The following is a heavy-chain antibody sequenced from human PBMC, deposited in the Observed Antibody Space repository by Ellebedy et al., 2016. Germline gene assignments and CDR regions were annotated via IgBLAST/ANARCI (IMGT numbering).Heavy chain of an antibody. CDR2: ISAGSDIT. Sequence: GESLKISXAASGFAFKSFFMSWVRQAPGKGLEWVSTISAGSDITRLADSVKGRFTISRDSSKNSVYLRMNNLRVEDTAVYYCRQGHYADFWGQGTLVTVSS. CDR1: GFAFKSFF. CDR3: RQGHYADF. V-gene: IGHV3-23*01. J-gene: IGHJ4*02.